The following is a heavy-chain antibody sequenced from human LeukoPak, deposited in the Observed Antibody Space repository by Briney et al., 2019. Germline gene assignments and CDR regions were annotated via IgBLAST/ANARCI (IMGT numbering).Heavy chain of an antibody. Sequence: GASVKVSCKASGYNFINSYIHWVRQAPGQGLEWMGIIMPSGGNTIYAQKFQDRGTLTRDPSTRIVYLELSSLTSEDTAFYYCAREGDGGAFDMWGQGTMVTVSS. J-gene: IGHJ3*02. CDR1: GYNFINSY. CDR3: AREGDGGAFDM. CDR2: IMPSGGNT. V-gene: IGHV1-46*01.